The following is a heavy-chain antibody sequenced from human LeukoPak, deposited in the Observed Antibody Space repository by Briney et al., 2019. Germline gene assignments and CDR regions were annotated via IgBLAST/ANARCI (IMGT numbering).Heavy chain of an antibody. V-gene: IGHV1-46*01. CDR2: INPSGGST. CDR3: ARGRRYYDSSGYQGPPGYYYYYMDV. D-gene: IGHD3-22*01. Sequence: GASVKVSCKASGYTFTSYYMHWVRQAPGQGLEWMGIINPSGGSTSYAQKFQGRVTMTRDTSTSTVYMELSSLRSEDTAVYYCARGRRYYDSSGYQGPPGYYYYYMDVWGKGTTVTVSS. J-gene: IGHJ6*03. CDR1: GYTFTSYY.